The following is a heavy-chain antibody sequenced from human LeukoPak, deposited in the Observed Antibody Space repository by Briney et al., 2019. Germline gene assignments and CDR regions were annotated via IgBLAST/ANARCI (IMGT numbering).Heavy chain of an antibody. CDR2: IYYSGST. J-gene: IGHJ4*02. D-gene: IGHD1-26*01. Sequence: PSQTLSLTCTVSGGSISSGGYYWSWIRQHPGKGLEWIGYIYYSGSTNYNPSLKSRVTISVDTSKNQFSLKLSSVTAADTAVYYCARSMGATTVPSFVWGQGTLVTVSS. CDR3: ARSMGATTVPSFV. V-gene: IGHV4-31*03. CDR1: GGSISSGGYY.